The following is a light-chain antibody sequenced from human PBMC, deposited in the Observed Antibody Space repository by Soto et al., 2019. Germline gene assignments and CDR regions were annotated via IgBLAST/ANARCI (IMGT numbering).Light chain of an antibody. Sequence: EVVMTQSPATLSVSPVEFARRSFRASQSVSSNLAWYQQKPGQAPRLLIYGASTRATGFPARFSGSGSGTEFTLTISSLQSEDFAVYYCQHCNNWPITFGQGTRLEIK. V-gene: IGKV3-15*01. J-gene: IGKJ5*01. CDR3: QHCNNWPIT. CDR2: GAS. CDR1: QSVSSN.